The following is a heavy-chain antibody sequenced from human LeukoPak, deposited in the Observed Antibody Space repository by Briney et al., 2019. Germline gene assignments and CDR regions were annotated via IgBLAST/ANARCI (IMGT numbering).Heavy chain of an antibody. V-gene: IGHV4-59*01. Sequence: SETLSLTCTVSGGSISTYYWSWIRQPPGKGLEWIGYIFYSGSTNYNPSLKSRVTISVDTSKNQFSLKLSSVTAADTAVYYCAREYSSGPTGGYYYYYMDVWGKGTTVTVSS. D-gene: IGHD6-19*01. CDR1: GGSISTYY. CDR3: AREYSSGPTGGYYYYYMDV. CDR2: IFYSGST. J-gene: IGHJ6*03.